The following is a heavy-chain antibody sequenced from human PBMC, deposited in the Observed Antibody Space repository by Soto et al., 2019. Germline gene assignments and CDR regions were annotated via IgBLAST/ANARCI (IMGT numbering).Heavy chain of an antibody. CDR1: GGTFSSYA. CDR3: ARDSPGYYDSSGYYNSNWFDP. V-gene: IGHV1-69*01. CDR2: IIPIFGTA. D-gene: IGHD3-22*01. Sequence: QVQLVQSGAEVKKPGSSVKVSCKASGGTFSSYAISWVRQAPGQGLEWMGGIIPIFGTANYAQKFQGRVTISANESTSTAYMELSRLRSEDTAVYYCARDSPGYYDSSGYYNSNWFDPWGQGTLVTVSS. J-gene: IGHJ5*02.